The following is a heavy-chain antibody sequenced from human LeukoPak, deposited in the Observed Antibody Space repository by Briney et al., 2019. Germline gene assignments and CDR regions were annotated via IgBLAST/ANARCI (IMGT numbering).Heavy chain of an antibody. V-gene: IGHV3-53*01. J-gene: IGHJ3*02. Sequence: GGSLRLSCAASGFTVSTNYMSWVRQAPGKGLEWVSIIYSGGSTYYADSVKGRFTISRDNSKNTLYLQMNSLRAEDTAVYYCATKFGKLVMDVFDIGGKGKRVTVSS. CDR1: GFTVSTNY. CDR3: ATKFGKLVMDVFDI. D-gene: IGHD3-10*01. CDR2: IYSGGST.